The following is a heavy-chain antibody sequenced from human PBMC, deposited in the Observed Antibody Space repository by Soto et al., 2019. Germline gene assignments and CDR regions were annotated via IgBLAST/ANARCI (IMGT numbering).Heavy chain of an antibody. Sequence: QLQLQESGPGLVKPSETLSLTCTVSGGSISSSSYYWGWIRQPPGKGLEWIGSIYYSGSTYYNPSLKSRVTISVDTSKNQFSLKLSSVTAADTAVYYCARHADDYGDYEGDYWGQGTLVTVSS. CDR2: IYYSGST. CDR3: ARHADDYGDYEGDY. J-gene: IGHJ4*02. CDR1: GGSISSSSYY. D-gene: IGHD4-17*01. V-gene: IGHV4-39*01.